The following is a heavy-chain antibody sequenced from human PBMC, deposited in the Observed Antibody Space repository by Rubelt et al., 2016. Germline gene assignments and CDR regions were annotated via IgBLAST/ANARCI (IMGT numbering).Heavy chain of an antibody. D-gene: IGHD4-17*01. V-gene: IGHV4-34*01. CDR2: VYYSGKT. CDR1: GGSFSGYY. CDR3: ARNYGDYGGSSDY. Sequence: QVKLQQWGAGLLKPSETLSLTCTVYGGSFSGYYWSWIRQPPGKGLEWIGSVYYSGKTYSNPSLKSRVTISVDTSENRFSLKGTAVTAADTARYYCARNYGDYGGSSDYLVQGTLVNVSS. J-gene: IGHJ4*02.